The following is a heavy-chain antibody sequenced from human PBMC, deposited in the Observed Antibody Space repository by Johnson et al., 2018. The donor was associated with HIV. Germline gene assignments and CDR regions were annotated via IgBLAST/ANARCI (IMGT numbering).Heavy chain of an antibody. Sequence: QVQLVESGGGLVKPGGSLRLSCAASGFTFSDYYMSWIRQAPGKGLEWVSYISRSGSTIYYADSVKGRFTISRDNSKNTLYLQMNSLRGDDTAVYYCARGDYDYGDYVDAFDIWGQGTMVTVSS. CDR1: GFTFSDYY. CDR2: ISRSGSTI. D-gene: IGHD4-17*01. V-gene: IGHV3-11*04. J-gene: IGHJ3*02. CDR3: ARGDYDYGDYVDAFDI.